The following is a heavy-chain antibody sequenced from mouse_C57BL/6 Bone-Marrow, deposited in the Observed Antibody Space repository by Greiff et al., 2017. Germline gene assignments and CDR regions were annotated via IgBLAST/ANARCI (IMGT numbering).Heavy chain of an antibody. D-gene: IGHD4-1*01. CDR2: IWSGGST. Sequence: QVQLKQSGPGLVQPSQSLSITCTVSGFSLTSYGVHWVRQSPGKGLEWLGVIWSGGSTDYNAAFISRLSISKDNSKSQVFFKMNSLQADDTAIYYCARKSPNWVLYYYAMDYWGQGTSGTVSS. J-gene: IGHJ4*01. V-gene: IGHV2-2*01. CDR3: ARKSPNWVLYYYAMDY. CDR1: GFSLTSYG.